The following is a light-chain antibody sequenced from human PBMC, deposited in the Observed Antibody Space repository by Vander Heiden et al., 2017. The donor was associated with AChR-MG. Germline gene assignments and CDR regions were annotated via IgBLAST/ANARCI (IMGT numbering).Light chain of an antibody. J-gene: IGLJ3*02. Sequence: QSVLTQPPSASGTPGQRVTISCSGSRSNIGSYTVNWYQQVPGTAPKLLIFSNNERPSGVPDRFSGSRSGTSASLAISGLQSEDEAEYYCAAWDDSLNGHWVFGGGTKLTVL. CDR2: SNN. CDR1: RSNIGSYT. V-gene: IGLV1-44*01. CDR3: AAWDDSLNGHWV.